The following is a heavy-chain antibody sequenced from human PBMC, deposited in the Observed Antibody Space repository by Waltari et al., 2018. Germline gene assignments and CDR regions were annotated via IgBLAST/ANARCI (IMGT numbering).Heavy chain of an antibody. Sequence: QVQLVQSGAEVKKPGSSVKVSCKASGGTFSSYAISWVRQAPGQGLAWMGGIIPIFGTANYAQKFQGRVTITADKSTSTAYMELSSLRSEDTAVYYCARGILSITIFCEYFDLWGRGTLVTVSS. CDR1: GGTFSSYA. CDR2: IIPIFGTA. D-gene: IGHD3-3*01. J-gene: IGHJ2*01. CDR3: ARGILSITIFCEYFDL. V-gene: IGHV1-69*14.